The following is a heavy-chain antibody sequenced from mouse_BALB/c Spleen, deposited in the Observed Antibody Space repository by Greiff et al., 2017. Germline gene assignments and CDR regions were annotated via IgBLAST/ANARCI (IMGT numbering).Heavy chain of an antibody. D-gene: IGHD2-4*01. Sequence: EVQLVESGGGLVKPGGSLKLSCAASGFTFSSYAMSWVRQTPEKRLEWVASISSGGSTYYPASVKGRFTISRDNARNILYLQMSSLRSEDTAMYYCAREEGYYDYDEADWGQGTLVTVSA. V-gene: IGHV5-6-5*01. CDR2: ISSGGST. CDR1: GFTFSSYA. J-gene: IGHJ3*01. CDR3: AREEGYYDYDEAD.